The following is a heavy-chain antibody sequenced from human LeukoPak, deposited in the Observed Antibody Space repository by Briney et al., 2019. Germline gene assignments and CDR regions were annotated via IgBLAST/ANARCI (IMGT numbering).Heavy chain of an antibody. CDR3: AGDVRLRSMDV. Sequence: GGSLRLSCAASGFTFSNYWMSWVRQAPGKGLEWVANIRQDGNEKYYVDSVKGRFTISRDNAKISLYLQMNSLRAEDTAIYYCAGDVRLRSMDVWGQGTTVTVSS. J-gene: IGHJ6*02. CDR1: GFTFSNYW. V-gene: IGHV3-7*03. CDR2: IRQDGNEK. D-gene: IGHD3-10*02.